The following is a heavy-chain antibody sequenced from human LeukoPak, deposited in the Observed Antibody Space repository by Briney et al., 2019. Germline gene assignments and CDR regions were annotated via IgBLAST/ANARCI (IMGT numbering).Heavy chain of an antibody. V-gene: IGHV1-2*06. CDR2: INPNSGGT. CDR3: ARVVTMPDRATLRYFDY. CDR1: GYTFTGYY. J-gene: IGHJ4*02. D-gene: IGHD3-10*01. Sequence: ASVKVSCKGSGYTFTGYYMHWVRQAPGQGLEWMGRINPNSGGTNYAQKFQGRVTMTRDTSISTAYMELSRLRSDDTAAYYCARVVTMPDRATLRYFDYWGQGTLVTVSS.